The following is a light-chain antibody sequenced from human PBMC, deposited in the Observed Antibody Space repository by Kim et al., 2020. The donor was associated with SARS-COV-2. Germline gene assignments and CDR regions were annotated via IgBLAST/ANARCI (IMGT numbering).Light chain of an antibody. CDR1: SGSFASNY. Sequence: KTVTISCTRSSGSFASNYVQWYQQRPGSAPTTVIYEDNQRPSGVPDRFSGSIDSSSNSASLTISGLKTEDEADYYCQSYDSSNPWVFGGGTQLTVL. J-gene: IGLJ3*02. V-gene: IGLV6-57*03. CDR3: QSYDSSNPWV. CDR2: EDN.